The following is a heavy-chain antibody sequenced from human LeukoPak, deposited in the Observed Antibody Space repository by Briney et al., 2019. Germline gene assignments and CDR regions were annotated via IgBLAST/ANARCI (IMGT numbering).Heavy chain of an antibody. J-gene: IGHJ4*02. CDR1: GFTVSSNY. CDR2: IYSGGST. Sequence: PGGSLRLSCAASGFTVSSNYMSWVRQAPGKGLEWVSVIYSGGSTYYADSVKGRFTIPRDNSKNTLYPQMNSLRAEDTAVYYCASQLTKHDYGFDYWGQGTLVTVSS. V-gene: IGHV3-53*01. CDR3: ASQLTKHDYGFDY. D-gene: IGHD4-17*01.